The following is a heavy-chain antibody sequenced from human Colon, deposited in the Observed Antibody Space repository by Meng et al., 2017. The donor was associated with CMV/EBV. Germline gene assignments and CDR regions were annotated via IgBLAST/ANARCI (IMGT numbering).Heavy chain of an antibody. V-gene: IGHV1-2*02. CDR1: DYTFTGYY. D-gene: IGHD3-22*01. Sequence: ASVKVSCKASDYTFTGYYMHWVRQAPGQGLEWMGWINPNSGNTKYAQKFQGRVTMTRDTSISTAYMEVSSLTSDDTAVYYCARDAIYYNRTGPHGMDVWGQGNTVTVSS. CDR3: ARDAIYYNRTGPHGMDV. CDR2: INPNSGNT. J-gene: IGHJ6*02.